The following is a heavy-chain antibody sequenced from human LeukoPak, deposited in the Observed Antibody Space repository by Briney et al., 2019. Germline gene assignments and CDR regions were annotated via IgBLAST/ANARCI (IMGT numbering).Heavy chain of an antibody. J-gene: IGHJ6*02. CDR3: ARDRFLEWLLRYYYYGMDV. D-gene: IGHD3-3*01. V-gene: IGHV1-2*02. CDR1: GYTFTGYY. CDR2: INPNSGGT. Sequence: GASVKVSCKASGYTFTGYYMHWVRQAPGQGLEWMGWINPNSGGTSYAQKFQGRVTMTRDTSISTAYMELSRLRSDDTAVYYCARDRFLEWLLRYYYYGMDVWGQGTTVTVSS.